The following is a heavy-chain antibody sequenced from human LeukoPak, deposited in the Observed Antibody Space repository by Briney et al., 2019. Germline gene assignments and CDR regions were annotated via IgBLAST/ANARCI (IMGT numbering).Heavy chain of an antibody. CDR1: GLAFSRYW. D-gene: IGHD3/OR15-3a*01. V-gene: IGHV3-7*05. Sequence: PGGSLRLSCAASGLAFSRYWMSWVRQAPGKGLEWVANTKQDGSEKNYVDSVKGRFTISRDNAKNSLYLQMNSLRAEDTAVYYCASTFGLGDFWGQGTLVTVSS. CDR2: TKQDGSEK. CDR3: ASTFGLGDF. J-gene: IGHJ4*02.